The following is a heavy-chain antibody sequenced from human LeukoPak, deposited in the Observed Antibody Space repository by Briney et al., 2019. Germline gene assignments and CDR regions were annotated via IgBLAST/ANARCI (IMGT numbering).Heavy chain of an antibody. V-gene: IGHV1-69*13. CDR1: GGTFSSYA. Sequence: SVKVSCKASGGTFSSYAISWVRQAPGQGLEWMGGIIPIFGTANYAQKFQGRVTITADESTSTAYMELSSLRSEDTAVYYCASPYYDSSGYYWYFDLWAVAPWSLSPQ. J-gene: IGHJ2*01. CDR2: IIPIFGTA. D-gene: IGHD3-22*01. CDR3: ASPYYDSSGYYWYFDL.